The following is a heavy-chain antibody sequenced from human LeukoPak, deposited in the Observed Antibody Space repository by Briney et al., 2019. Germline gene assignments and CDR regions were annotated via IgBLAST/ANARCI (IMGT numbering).Heavy chain of an antibody. J-gene: IGHJ3*02. CDR1: GYTFTSYY. CDR2: INPSGGST. V-gene: IGHV1-46*03. Sequence: ASVKVSCKASGYTFTSYYMHWVRQAPGQGLEWMGLINPSGGSTNYAQKFQGRVTMTRDTSTSPVYMEVSSLRSEDTAVYYCARASTYGGNSGNAFDIWGQGTMVTVSS. D-gene: IGHD4-23*01. CDR3: ARASTYGGNSGNAFDI.